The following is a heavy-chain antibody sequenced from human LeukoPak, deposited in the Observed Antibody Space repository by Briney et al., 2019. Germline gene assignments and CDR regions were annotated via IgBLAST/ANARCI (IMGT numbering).Heavy chain of an antibody. CDR1: GFTFSSYA. Sequence: PGGSLRLSCAASGFTFSSYAMHWVRQAPGKGLEWVAVISYDGSNKYYADSVKGRFTISRDNSKNTLYLQMNSLRAEDTAVYYCAREGLIGGFLGYYGMDVGGQGTTVTVSS. V-gene: IGHV3-30-3*01. D-gene: IGHD5-12*01. CDR2: ISYDGSNK. J-gene: IGHJ6*02. CDR3: AREGLIGGFLGYYGMDV.